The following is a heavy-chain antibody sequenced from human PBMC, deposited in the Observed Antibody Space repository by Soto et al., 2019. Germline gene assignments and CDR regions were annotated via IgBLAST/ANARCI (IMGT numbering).Heavy chain of an antibody. J-gene: IGHJ6*02. CDR3: ASQQLGPSYYYGMDV. CDR1: GGTFSIYA. V-gene: IGHV1-69*12. D-gene: IGHD6-6*01. Sequence: QVQLVQSGAEVKKPGSSVKVSCNASGGTFSIYAISWVRQAPRQGLEWMGGIIPIFGTANYDQKFQGRVMITADEFTSTAYMELSSLRSEDTAVYYCASQQLGPSYYYGMDVLGQGTTVTVSS. CDR2: IIPIFGTA.